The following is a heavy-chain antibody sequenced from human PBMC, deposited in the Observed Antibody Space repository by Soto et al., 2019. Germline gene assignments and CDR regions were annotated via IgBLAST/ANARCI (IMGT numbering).Heavy chain of an antibody. V-gene: IGHV3-11*01. CDR3: TRPCRYCNGGGPGNWFDP. CDR2: ISNGGSSI. J-gene: IGHJ5*02. CDR1: GFTFGDYD. Sequence: QVQLVESGGGLVKPGGSLRLSCAASGFTFGDYDMSWLRQAPGKGLEWVSYISNGGSSIYYADSVKGRFTISRDNAKRSVFLQMNSLRAEDTAVYYCTRPCRYCNGGGPGNWFDPWGQGTLVTVSS. D-gene: IGHD2-8*02.